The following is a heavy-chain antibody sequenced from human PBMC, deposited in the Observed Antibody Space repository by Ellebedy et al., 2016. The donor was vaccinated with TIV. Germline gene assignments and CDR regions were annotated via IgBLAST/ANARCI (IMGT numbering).Heavy chain of an antibody. CDR1: DGSVSRYF. CDR3: ARVHCSITTCDYYYMDV. J-gene: IGHJ6*03. V-gene: IGHV4-4*07. D-gene: IGHD1-1*01. Sequence: SETLSLXCTVSDGSVSRYFWSWIRQPAGKGLEWIGRIFTSGSFNYNPSLMSRITMSVVTSKNQISLRLNSVTAADTAVYYCARVHCSITTCDYYYMDVWGKGTTVTVSS. CDR2: IFTSGSF.